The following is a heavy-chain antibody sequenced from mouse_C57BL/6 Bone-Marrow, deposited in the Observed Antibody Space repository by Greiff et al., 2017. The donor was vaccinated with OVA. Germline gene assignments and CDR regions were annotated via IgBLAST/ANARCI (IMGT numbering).Heavy chain of an antibody. D-gene: IGHD2-1*01. CDR2: ISYSGST. J-gene: IGHJ4*01. V-gene: IGHV3-8*01. CDR3: ARSGGKYAMDY. Sequence: EVLLVESGPGLVKPSQSLSLTCSASGYSITSDYWNWIRKFPGHKLEYMGYISYSGSTYYNPSHKSRISITRETSKNQYYLQLNSVTTEDTATDYCARSGGKYAMDYWGQGTSVTVSS. CDR1: GYSITSDY.